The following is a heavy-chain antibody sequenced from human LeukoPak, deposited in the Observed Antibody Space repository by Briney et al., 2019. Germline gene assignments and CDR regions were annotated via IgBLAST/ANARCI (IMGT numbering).Heavy chain of an antibody. CDR2: IQASGST. Sequence: SETLSLTCTVSGDSIRSYYWNWIRQPAGKGLEWIGRIQASGSTNDNPSLKSRIIMSIDTSKNQFSLKLSSATAADTAVYYCARGWYCSSTSCYKRSDAFDIWGQGTMVTVSS. V-gene: IGHV4-4*07. CDR1: GDSIRSYY. CDR3: ARGWYCSSTSCYKRSDAFDI. D-gene: IGHD2-2*02. J-gene: IGHJ3*02.